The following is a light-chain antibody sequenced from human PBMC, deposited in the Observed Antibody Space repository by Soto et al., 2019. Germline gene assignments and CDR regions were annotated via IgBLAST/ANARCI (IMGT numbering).Light chain of an antibody. V-gene: IGLV2-14*01. CDR1: SSDVGNYKY. J-gene: IGLJ1*01. Sequence: QSVLTQPASVSGSPGQSITISCTGTSSDVGNYKYVSWYQQHPGKAPKLMIHEVSNRPSGVSNRFSGSKSGNTASLTISGLQAEDETDYYCFSYTSSGTYVFGTGTKVTV. CDR3: FSYTSSGTYV. CDR2: EVS.